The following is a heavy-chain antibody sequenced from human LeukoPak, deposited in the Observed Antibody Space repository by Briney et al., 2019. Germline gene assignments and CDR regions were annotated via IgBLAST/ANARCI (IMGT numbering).Heavy chain of an antibody. V-gene: IGHV1-69*13. Sequence: ASVKVSCKASGGTFSSYAISWVRQAPGQGLEWMGGIIPIFGTANYAQKFQGRVAITADESTSTAYMELSSLRSEDTAVYYCAIGDSSSPFFDYWGQGTLVTVSS. D-gene: IGHD6-6*01. CDR2: IIPIFGTA. J-gene: IGHJ4*02. CDR1: GGTFSSYA. CDR3: AIGDSSSPFFDY.